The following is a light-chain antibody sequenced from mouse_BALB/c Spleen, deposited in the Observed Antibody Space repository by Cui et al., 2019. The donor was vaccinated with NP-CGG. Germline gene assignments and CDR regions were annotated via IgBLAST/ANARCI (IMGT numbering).Light chain of an antibody. V-gene: IGLV1*01. CDR2: GTN. CDR1: TGAVTTSNY. J-gene: IGLJ1*01. Sequence: LVCHKSAPTTSPGETVTLTCRSSTGAVTTSNYANWVQEKPDHLFTGLIGGTNNRVPGVPARFSGSLIGDKAALTITGAQTEDEAIYFCALWYSNHWVFGGGTKLTVL. CDR3: ALWYSNHWV.